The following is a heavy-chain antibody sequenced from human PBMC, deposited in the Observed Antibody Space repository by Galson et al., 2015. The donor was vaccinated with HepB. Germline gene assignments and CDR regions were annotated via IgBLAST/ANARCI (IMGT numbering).Heavy chain of an antibody. D-gene: IGHD6-13*01. V-gene: IGHV3-73*01. CDR1: GFTLSGSA. Sequence: SLRLSRAASGFTLSGSAMHWVRQASGRGLEWVGRIGSKANSYATAYAASVKGRFTISRDDSRNTAYMQMNSLKTEDTAVYYCTRLGDLSGYSSLWGQGTLVTVSS. CDR3: TRLGDLSGYSSL. J-gene: IGHJ4*02. CDR2: IGSKANSYAT.